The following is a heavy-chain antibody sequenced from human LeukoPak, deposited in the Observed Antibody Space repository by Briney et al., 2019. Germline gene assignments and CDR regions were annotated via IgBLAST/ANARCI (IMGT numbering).Heavy chain of an antibody. V-gene: IGHV3-66*02. CDR1: GFTVGSNY. J-gene: IGHJ4*02. CDR2: IYSGGST. Sequence: GGSLRLSCAASGFTVGSNYMSWVRQAPGKGLEWVSVIYSGGSTYYADSVKGRFTISRDNSKNTLYLQMNSLRAEDTAVYYCARIAAAGTDFDYWGQGTLVTVSS. CDR3: ARIAAAGTDFDY. D-gene: IGHD6-13*01.